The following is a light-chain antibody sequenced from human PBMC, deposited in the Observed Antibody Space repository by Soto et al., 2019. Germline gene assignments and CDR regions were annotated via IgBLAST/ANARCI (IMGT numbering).Light chain of an antibody. CDR1: SSDVGGYNY. CDR3: CSYAGSTRYV. J-gene: IGLJ1*01. Sequence: QSALTQPRSVSGSPGQSVTISCTGTSSDVGGYNYVSWDQHHPGKAPKVMIYAVSERPSGVPDRVSGSKSGNTASLTISGLQAEDEADEYCCSYAGSTRYVFGTGTKVTVL. CDR2: AVS. V-gene: IGLV2-11*01.